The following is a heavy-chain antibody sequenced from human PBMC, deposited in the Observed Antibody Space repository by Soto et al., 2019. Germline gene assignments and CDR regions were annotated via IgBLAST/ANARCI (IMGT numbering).Heavy chain of an antibody. CDR3: AKARSWDYNYLDY. D-gene: IGHD4-4*01. Sequence: QVQLVESGGGVVQPGRSLRLSCVASGFTFSYYGFHWVRQAPGKGLEWVAVISYDGTEKHYADSVKGRFTISRDNSRNTLFLQMNSLRNEDTAVYYCAKARSWDYNYLDYWGQGTLVTASS. V-gene: IGHV3-30*18. CDR1: GFTFSYYG. CDR2: ISYDGTEK. J-gene: IGHJ4*02.